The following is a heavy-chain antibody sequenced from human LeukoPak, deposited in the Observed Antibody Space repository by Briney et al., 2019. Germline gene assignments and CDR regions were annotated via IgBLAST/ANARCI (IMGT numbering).Heavy chain of an antibody. CDR2: ISSSGNYI. CDR1: GFTLSSYS. J-gene: IGHJ5*02. CDR3: ARDLNYDSSGYPSHGFDP. D-gene: IGHD3-22*01. Sequence: GGSLRLSCAASGFTLSSYSMNWVRQAPGKGLEWVSFISSSGNYIYYADSMKGRFTISRDNAKNSLYLQMNSLRAEDTAVYYCARDLNYDSSGYPSHGFDPWGQGTLVTVSS. V-gene: IGHV3-21*01.